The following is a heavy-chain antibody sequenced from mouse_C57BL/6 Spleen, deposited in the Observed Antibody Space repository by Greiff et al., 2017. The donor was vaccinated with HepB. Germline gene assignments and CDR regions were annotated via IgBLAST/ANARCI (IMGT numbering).Heavy chain of an antibody. D-gene: IGHD1-1*01. V-gene: IGHV5-6*01. CDR1: GFTFSSYG. Sequence: EVHLVESGGDLVKPGGSLKLSCAASGFTFSSYGMSWVRQTPDKRLEWVATISSGGSYTYYPDSVKGRFTISRDNAKNTLYLQMSSLKSEDTAMYYCAGHTLYYGSSYGFAYWGQGTLVTVSA. J-gene: IGHJ3*01. CDR2: ISSGGSYT. CDR3: AGHTLYYGSSYGFAY.